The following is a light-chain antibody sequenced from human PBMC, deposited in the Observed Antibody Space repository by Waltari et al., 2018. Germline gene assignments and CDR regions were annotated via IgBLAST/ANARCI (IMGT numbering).Light chain of an antibody. CDR3: QQYDGSILT. CDR2: GAS. Sequence: IVLTPSPDTLSLSPGQRATLSCRASQNINNNFLVWYQQKPGQAPRLLIHGASSRATGFPDRFSGSGSGTDFTLTISRLEPEDVAVYYCQQYDGSILTFGGGTKVEI. CDR1: QNINNNF. J-gene: IGKJ4*01. V-gene: IGKV3-20*01.